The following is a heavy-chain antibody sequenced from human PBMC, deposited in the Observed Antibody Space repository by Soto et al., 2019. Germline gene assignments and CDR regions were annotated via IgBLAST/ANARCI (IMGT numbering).Heavy chain of an antibody. CDR3: ARAIRGGVIRD. CDR2: IHGSGTFI. Sequence: GGSLRLSCTASGFTFRTYSMTWVRQAPGKGLEWVSSIHGSGTFIYYADSVKGRFTISRGDAKNSLYLQMNSLRAEDTAVYYCARAIRGGVIRDWGQGTLVTVSS. CDR1: GFTFRTYS. V-gene: IGHV3-21*01. J-gene: IGHJ4*02. D-gene: IGHD3-3*01.